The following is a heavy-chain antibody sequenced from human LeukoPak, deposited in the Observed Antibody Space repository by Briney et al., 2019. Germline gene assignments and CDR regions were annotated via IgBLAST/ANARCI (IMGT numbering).Heavy chain of an antibody. Sequence: GGSLRLSCAASGFTFSSYAMSWVRQAPGKGLEGVSAISGSGGSTYYADSVKGRFTISRDNSKNTLYLQMNSLRAEDTAVYYCAKDRASYDFWSGYLNWFDPWGQGTLVTVSS. CDR2: ISGSGGST. V-gene: IGHV3-23*01. CDR3: AKDRASYDFWSGYLNWFDP. D-gene: IGHD3-3*01. CDR1: GFTFSSYA. J-gene: IGHJ5*02.